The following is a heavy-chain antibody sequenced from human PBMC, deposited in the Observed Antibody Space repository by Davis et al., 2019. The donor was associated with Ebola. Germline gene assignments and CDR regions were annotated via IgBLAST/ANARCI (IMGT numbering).Heavy chain of an antibody. V-gene: IGHV1-69*04. J-gene: IGHJ6*02. CDR1: GGTFSSYA. CDR2: IIPILGIA. Sequence: SVKVSCKASGGTFSSYAISWVRQAPGQGLEWMGRIIPILGIANYAQKFQGRVTITADKSTSTAYMELSSLRSEDTAVYYCAGRIEGSSWYYYYYYDMDVWGQGTTVTVSS. D-gene: IGHD6-13*01. CDR3: AGRIEGSSWYYYYYYDMDV.